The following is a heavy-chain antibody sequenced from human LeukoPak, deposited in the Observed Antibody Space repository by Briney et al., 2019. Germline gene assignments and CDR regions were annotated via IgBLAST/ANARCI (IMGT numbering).Heavy chain of an antibody. CDR2: IYSGGST. Sequence: PGGSLRLSCAASGFTVSSNYMTWVRQAPGKGLEWVSVIYSGGSTYYADSVKGRFTISRDNSKNTLYLQMNSLRAEDTAVYYCARDRNNRGYSYSADAFDIWGQGTMVTVSS. J-gene: IGHJ3*02. CDR3: ARDRNNRGYSYSADAFDI. CDR1: GFTVSSNY. D-gene: IGHD5-18*01. V-gene: IGHV3-66*01.